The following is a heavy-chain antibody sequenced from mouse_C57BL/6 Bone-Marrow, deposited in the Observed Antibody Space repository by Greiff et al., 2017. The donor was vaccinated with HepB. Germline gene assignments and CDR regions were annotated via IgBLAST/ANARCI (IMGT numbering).Heavy chain of an antibody. V-gene: IGHV1-81*01. CDR1: GYTFTSYG. CDR2: IYPRSGNT. CDR3: AREGGVVAHFDY. D-gene: IGHD1-1*01. J-gene: IGHJ2*01. Sequence: QVQLQQSGAELARPGASVKLSCKASGYTFTSYGISWVKQRTGQGLEWIGEIYPRSGNTYYNEKFKGKATLTADKSSSTAYMELSSLTSEDSAVYYCAREGGVVAHFDYWGQGTTLTVSS.